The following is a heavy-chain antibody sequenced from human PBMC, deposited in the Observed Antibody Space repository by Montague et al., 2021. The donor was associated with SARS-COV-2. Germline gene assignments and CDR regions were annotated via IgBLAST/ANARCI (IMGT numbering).Heavy chain of an antibody. Sequence: PALVKPTQTLTLTCTFSGFSLSTSGVGVGWIRQPPGKALEWLALIYWDDDKRYSPSLKSRLTITKDTSKNQVVLTVTNMDPVDTATYYCAHRRLHTGNFDYWGQGALVTVSS. CDR3: AHRRLHTGNFDY. J-gene: IGHJ4*02. CDR1: GFSLSTSGVG. V-gene: IGHV2-5*02. D-gene: IGHD1-26*01. CDR2: IYWDDDK.